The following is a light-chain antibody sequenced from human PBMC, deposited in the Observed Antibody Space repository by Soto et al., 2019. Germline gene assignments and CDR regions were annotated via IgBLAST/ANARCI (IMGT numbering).Light chain of an antibody. Sequence: EIVMTQSPATVSVSPGERATLSCRASQSVSSKLAWYQQKPGQAPRVLIYGASTRATGIPARFSGSGSGTEFTLTISSLQTEDFAVYYCQHYNDWPPTWTFGQGTKV. CDR1: QSVSSK. V-gene: IGKV3-15*01. CDR2: GAS. J-gene: IGKJ1*01. CDR3: QHYNDWPPTWT.